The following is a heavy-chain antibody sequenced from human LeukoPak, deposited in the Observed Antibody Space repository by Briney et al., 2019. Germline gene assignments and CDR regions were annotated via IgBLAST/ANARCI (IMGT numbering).Heavy chain of an antibody. CDR2: TVGSRPDT. V-gene: IGHV3-23*01. D-gene: IGHD3-3*01. J-gene: IGHJ6*03. Sequence: GGSLRLSCAASGFTFTNYAMSWVRQTPGKGLEWVAATVGSRPDTYHADSVKGRFTVSRDNSRNTLYLQMNSLRAEDTAVYYCATHHGVVMNYYYYMDVWGKGTTVTVSS. CDR3: ATHHGVVMNYYYYMDV. CDR1: GFTFTNYA.